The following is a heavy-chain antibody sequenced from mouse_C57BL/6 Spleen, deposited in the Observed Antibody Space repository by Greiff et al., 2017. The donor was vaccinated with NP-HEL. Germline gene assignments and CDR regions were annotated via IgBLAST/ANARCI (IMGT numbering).Heavy chain of an antibody. CDR2: IWTGGGT. Sequence: QVQLQESGPGLVAPSQSLSITCTVSGFSLTSYAISWVRQPPGKGLEWLGVIWTGGGTNYNSALKSRLIISKDNPKSQVFLKMNSLQTDDTARYYCAREGYGSSRYWYFDVWGTGTTVTVSS. D-gene: IGHD1-1*01. CDR1: GFSLTSYA. CDR3: AREGYGSSRYWYFDV. J-gene: IGHJ1*03. V-gene: IGHV2-9-1*01.